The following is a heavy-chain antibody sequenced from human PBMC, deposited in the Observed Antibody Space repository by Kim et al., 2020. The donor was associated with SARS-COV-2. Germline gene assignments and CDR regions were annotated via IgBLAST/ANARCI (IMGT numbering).Heavy chain of an antibody. CDR3: AKELEGYYYGSGSSN. CDR1: GFTFSSYA. J-gene: IGHJ4*02. CDR2: ISGSGGST. V-gene: IGHV3-23*01. D-gene: IGHD3-10*01. Sequence: GGSLRLSCAASGFTFSSYAMSWVRQAPGKGLEWVSAISGSGGSTYYADSVKGRFTISRENSKNTLYLQMNSLRAEDTAVYYCAKELEGYYYGSGSSNWGQGTLVTVSS.